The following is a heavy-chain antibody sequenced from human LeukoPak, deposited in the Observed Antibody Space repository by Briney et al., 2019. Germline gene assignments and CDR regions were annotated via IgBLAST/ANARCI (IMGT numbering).Heavy chain of an antibody. CDR3: ARTLVGAVALDTFDI. CDR2: IYAGGST. CDR1: GFTVSSNY. D-gene: IGHD6-19*01. V-gene: IGHV3-53*01. Sequence: GGSLRLSCAASGFTVSSNYMSWVRQAPGKGLEWVSVIYAGGSTYYADSVKGRFTISRDTSKNMLFLQMNSLRAEDTAVYYCARTLVGAVALDTFDIWGQGTMVTVSS. J-gene: IGHJ3*02.